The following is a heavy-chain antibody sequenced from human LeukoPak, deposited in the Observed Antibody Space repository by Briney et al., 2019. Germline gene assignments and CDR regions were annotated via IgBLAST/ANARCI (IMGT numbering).Heavy chain of an antibody. CDR2: IYHSGST. CDR1: GGSISSSNW. J-gene: IGHJ6*02. V-gene: IGHV4-4*02. CDR3: ARERGGSGWEYYYYGMDV. D-gene: IGHD6-19*01. Sequence: SETLSLTCAVSGGSISSSNWWSWVRPPPGKGLEWFGEIYHSGSTNYNPSLKSRVTISVDKSKNQFSLKLSSVTAADTAVYYCARERGGSGWEYYYYGMDVWGQGTTVTVSS.